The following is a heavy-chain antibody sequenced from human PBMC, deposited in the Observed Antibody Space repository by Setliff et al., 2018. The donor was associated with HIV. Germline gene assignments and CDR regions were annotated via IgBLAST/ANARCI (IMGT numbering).Heavy chain of an antibody. Sequence: GGSLRLSCAASGFTFSSYWMHWVRQAPGKGLMWVSRIKGDGSSTSYADSVKGRFTISRDNAKNTLYLQMNSLRAEDTAVYYCAKDRRIVAPQGYWGQGTLVTVSS. CDR1: GFTFSSYW. V-gene: IGHV3-74*01. J-gene: IGHJ4*02. CDR3: AKDRRIVAPQGY. CDR2: IKGDGSST. D-gene: IGHD3-22*01.